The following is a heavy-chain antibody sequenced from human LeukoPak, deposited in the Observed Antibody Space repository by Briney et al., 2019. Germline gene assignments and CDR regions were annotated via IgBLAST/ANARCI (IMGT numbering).Heavy chain of an antibody. J-gene: IGHJ6*03. CDR1: GGSISSGDYY. V-gene: IGHV4-30-4*08. Sequence: PSETLSLTCTVSGGSISSGDYYWRWIRQPPGKGLEWIAYIYYSGSTYYNPSLKSRVTISVDTSKNQFSLKLSSVTAADTAVYYCARALWEPTENYYYYMDVWGKGTTVTVSS. CDR3: ARALWEPTENYYYYMDV. CDR2: IYYSGST. D-gene: IGHD1-26*01.